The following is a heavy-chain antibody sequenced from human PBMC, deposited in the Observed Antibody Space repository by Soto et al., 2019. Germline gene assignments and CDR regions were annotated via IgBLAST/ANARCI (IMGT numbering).Heavy chain of an antibody. V-gene: IGHV4-31*03. CDR2: IYYSGST. J-gene: IGHJ4*02. Sequence: PSETLSLTYTVSGGSISSGGYYWSWIRQHPGKGLEWIGYIYYSGSTYYNPSLKSRVTISVDTSKNQFSLKLSSVTAADTAVYYCARSEVRAWNYWGQETLVTVSS. CDR3: ARSEVRAWNY. CDR1: GGSISSGGYY. D-gene: IGHD2-2*01.